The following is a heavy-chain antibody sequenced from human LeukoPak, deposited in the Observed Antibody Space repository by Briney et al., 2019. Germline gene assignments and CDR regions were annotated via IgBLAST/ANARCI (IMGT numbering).Heavy chain of an antibody. D-gene: IGHD4-23*01. CDR2: IYYSGST. V-gene: IGHV4-30-4*01. J-gene: IGHJ3*02. CDR1: GYSISSGYY. CDR3: ARDFDYGGNSRAFDI. Sequence: SETLSLTCIVSGYSISSGYYWSWIRQPPGKGLEWIGYIYYSGSTYYNPSLKSRVTISVDTSKNQFSLKLSSVTAADTAVYYCARDFDYGGNSRAFDIWGQGTMVTVSS.